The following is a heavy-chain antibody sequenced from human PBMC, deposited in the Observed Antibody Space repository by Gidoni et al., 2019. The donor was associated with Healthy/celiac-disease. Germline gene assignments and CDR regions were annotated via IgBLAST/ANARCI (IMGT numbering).Heavy chain of an antibody. V-gene: IGHV4-39*01. Sequence: QLQLQESGPGLVTPSETLSLTCTVSGGSISSSSYYWGGIRQPPGKGLEWIGSIYYSGSTYYNPSLKSRVTISVDTSKNQFSLKLSSVTAADTAVYYCARLQVEFAGTGGVDYWGQGTLVTVSS. CDR3: ARLQVEFAGTGGVDY. CDR2: IYYSGST. CDR1: GGSISSSSYY. J-gene: IGHJ4*02. D-gene: IGHD6-13*01.